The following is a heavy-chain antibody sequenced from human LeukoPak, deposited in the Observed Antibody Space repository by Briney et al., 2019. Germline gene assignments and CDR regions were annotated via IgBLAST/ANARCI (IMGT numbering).Heavy chain of an antibody. V-gene: IGHV3-7*01. D-gene: IGHD2-15*01. CDR2: IKQDGSEK. Sequence: HPGGSLRLSCAASGFNISDFWMSWVRQAPGKGLEWVGNIKQDGSEKHYVDSVKGRFTISRDNAKNSLYLQMNSLSVEDTAIYYCARDTLAVVAVYDYWGQGTLVTVSS. CDR1: GFNISDFW. J-gene: IGHJ4*02. CDR3: ARDTLAVVAVYDY.